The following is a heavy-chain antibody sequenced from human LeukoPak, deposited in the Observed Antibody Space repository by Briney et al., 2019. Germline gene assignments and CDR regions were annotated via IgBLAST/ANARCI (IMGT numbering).Heavy chain of an antibody. CDR2: ISSSGSTI. CDR3: ARGPPSYYYDSDTPYYFDY. Sequence: GSLRLSCAASGFTFSSYAMSWIRQAPGKGLEWVSYISSSGSTIYYADSVKGRFTISRDNAKNSLYLQMNSLRAEDTAVYYCARGPPSYYYDSDTPYYFDYWGQGTLVTVSS. J-gene: IGHJ4*02. V-gene: IGHV3-11*01. D-gene: IGHD3-22*01. CDR1: GFTFSSYA.